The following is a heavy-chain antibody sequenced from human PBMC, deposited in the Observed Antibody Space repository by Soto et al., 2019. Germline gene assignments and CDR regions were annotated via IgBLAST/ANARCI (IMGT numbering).Heavy chain of an antibody. CDR1: GFTFSSYW. V-gene: IGHV3-7*04. D-gene: IGHD3-10*01. CDR3: ARDTALLWFGELSYYFDY. J-gene: IGHJ4*02. CDR2: IKQDGSEK. Sequence: EVQLVESGGGLVQPGGSLRLSCAASGFTFSSYWMSWVRQAPGKGLEWVANIKQDGSEKYYVDSVKGRFTISRDNAKNSLYLQMNGLRAEDTAVYYCARDTALLWFGELSYYFDYWGQGTLVTVSS.